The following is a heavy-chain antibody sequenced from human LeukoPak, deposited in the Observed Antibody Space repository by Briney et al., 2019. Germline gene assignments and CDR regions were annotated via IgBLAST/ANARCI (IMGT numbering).Heavy chain of an antibody. CDR3: AQVAATHSFDY. CDR2: INPNSGGT. D-gene: IGHD2-15*01. Sequence: ASVKVSCKASGYTFTSYGISWVRQAPGQGLEWMGWINPNSGGTNYAQKFQGRVTMTRDTSISTAYMELSRLRSDDTAVYYCAQVAATHSFDYWGQGTLVTVSS. CDR1: GYTFTSYG. J-gene: IGHJ4*02. V-gene: IGHV1-2*02.